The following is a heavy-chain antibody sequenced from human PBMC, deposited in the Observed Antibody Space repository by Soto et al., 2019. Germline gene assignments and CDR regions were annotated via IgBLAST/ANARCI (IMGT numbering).Heavy chain of an antibody. V-gene: IGHV2-70*04. CDR2: IDWDDDK. CDR1: GFSLNTVGMH. D-gene: IGHD1-20*01. Sequence: GSGPTVVNPTQTLTMTCTFSGFSLNTVGMHVTWIRQPPGKALEWLARIDWDDDKWYSPSLKTRLTISKDTSKNRVVLTMTNMDPVDTATYYCARMTITHSFVFWGQGTLVTVSS. J-gene: IGHJ4*02. CDR3: ARMTITHSFVF.